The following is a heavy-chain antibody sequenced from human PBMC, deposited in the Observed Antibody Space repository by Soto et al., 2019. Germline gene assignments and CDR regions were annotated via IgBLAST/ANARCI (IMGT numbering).Heavy chain of an antibody. CDR2: ISYSGST. CDR1: GCSISNYY. J-gene: IGHJ6*02. D-gene: IGHD1-26*01. Sequence: PSETLSLTCTVAGCSISNYYWSWIRQPPGKGLEWIGYISYSGSTNYNPSLKSRVTISVDRSKIQFSLKLNSVTAADTAVYYCARSGRSRDYGMDVWCQGTTVT. V-gene: IGHV4-59*01. CDR3: ARSGRSRDYGMDV.